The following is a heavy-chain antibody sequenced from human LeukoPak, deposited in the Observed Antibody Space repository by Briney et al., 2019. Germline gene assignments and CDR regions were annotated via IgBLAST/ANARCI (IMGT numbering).Heavy chain of an antibody. D-gene: IGHD5-12*01. Sequence: PGGTLRFSCAASGFNVSYYSMYWVGPAPVQVLEWVSYISFSNSTLYYADSVRGRFTISRDNAKNSLSLQMNSLRAEDTAVYYCAGGGATSFDYWGQGILVTVSS. CDR2: ISFSNSTL. V-gene: IGHV3-48*04. J-gene: IGHJ4*02. CDR3: AGGGATSFDY. CDR1: GFNVSYYS.